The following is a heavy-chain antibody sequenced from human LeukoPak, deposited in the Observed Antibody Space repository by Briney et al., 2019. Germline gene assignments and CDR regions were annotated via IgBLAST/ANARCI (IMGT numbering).Heavy chain of an antibody. CDR2: VNHSGSI. CDR1: GESFSGYS. J-gene: IGHJ5*02. V-gene: IGHV4-34*01. CDR3: ARGIWSYEYVPFDP. Sequence: SETLSLTCGVYGESFSGYSWSWIRQPPGKGLEWIGEVNHSGSIIYNQSLKSRVAISVDTSENHFSLKLSSVTAADTAVYYCARGIWSYEYVPFDPWGQGTLVTVSS. D-gene: IGHD3-16*01.